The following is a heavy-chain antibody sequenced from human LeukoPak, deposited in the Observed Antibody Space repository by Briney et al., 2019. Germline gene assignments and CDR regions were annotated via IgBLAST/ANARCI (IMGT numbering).Heavy chain of an antibody. D-gene: IGHD6-19*01. V-gene: IGHV3-7*01. CDR3: ARSTGYSSGWFSNYYYYYYMDV. CDR2: IKQDGSEK. CDR1: GFTFSSYW. Sequence: GGSLRLSCAASGFTFSSYWMSWVRQAPGKGLEWVANIKQDGSEKYYVDSVEGRFTISRDNAKNSLYLQMNSLRAEDTAVYYCARSTGYSSGWFSNYYYYYYMDVWGKGTTVTVSS. J-gene: IGHJ6*03.